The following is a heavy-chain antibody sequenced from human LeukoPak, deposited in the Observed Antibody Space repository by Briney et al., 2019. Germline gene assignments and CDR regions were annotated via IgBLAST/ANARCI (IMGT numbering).Heavy chain of an antibody. Sequence: PSETLSLTCAVYGGSFSGYYWSWIRQPPGKGLEWIGEINHSGSTNYNPSLKSRVTISVDTSKNQFSLKLSSVTAADTAVYYCAYDSSGYYYSDAFDIWGQGTMVTVSS. J-gene: IGHJ3*02. CDR1: GGSFSGYY. D-gene: IGHD3-22*01. CDR3: AYDSSGYYYSDAFDI. CDR2: INHSGST. V-gene: IGHV4-34*01.